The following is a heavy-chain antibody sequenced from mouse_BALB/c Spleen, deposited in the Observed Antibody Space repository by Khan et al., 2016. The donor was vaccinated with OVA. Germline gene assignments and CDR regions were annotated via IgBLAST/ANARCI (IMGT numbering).Heavy chain of an antibody. V-gene: IGHV1-20*02. Sequence: VQLQQSGPELVRPGASVKISCTASGYSFTGYFMNWVMQSHGKSLEWIGRLNPHIGETFYNQRFKDKATLTVDESSSTAHMELRSLASEDSAVYYCTRIYRSDFDYWGQGTTLTVSP. CDR3: TRIYRSDFDY. CDR1: GYSFTGYF. CDR2: LNPHIGET. J-gene: IGHJ2*01. D-gene: IGHD1-1*01.